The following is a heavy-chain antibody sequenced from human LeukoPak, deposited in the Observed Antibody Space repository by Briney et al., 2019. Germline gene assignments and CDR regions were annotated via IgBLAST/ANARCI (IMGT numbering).Heavy chain of an antibody. J-gene: IGHJ1*01. V-gene: IGHV4-59*01. CDR3: ARGGWYKGYFQH. Sequence: SETLSLTCTVSGGSISSYYWSWIRQPPGKGLEWIGYIYYSGSTNYNPSLKSRVTISVDTSKNQFSLKLSSVTAADTAVYYCARGGWYKGYFQHWGQGTPVTVSS. CDR1: GGSISSYY. D-gene: IGHD1-1*01. CDR2: IYYSGST.